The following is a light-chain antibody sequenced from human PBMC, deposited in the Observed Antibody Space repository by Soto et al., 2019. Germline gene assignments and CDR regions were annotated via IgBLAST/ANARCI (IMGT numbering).Light chain of an antibody. Sequence: QSVLTQPASVSGSPGQSITISCTGTSSDVGGYNYVSWYQQHPGKAPKLMIYEVSNRPSGVSNRFSGSKSGNTPSPTISGLQAEDEADYYCSSYTSSSIVFGTGTKVTVL. CDR3: SSYTSSSIV. CDR1: SSDVGGYNY. CDR2: EVS. J-gene: IGLJ1*01. V-gene: IGLV2-14*01.